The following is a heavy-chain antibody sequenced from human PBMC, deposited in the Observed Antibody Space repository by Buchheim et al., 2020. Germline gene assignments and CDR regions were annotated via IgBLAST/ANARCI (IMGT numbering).Heavy chain of an antibody. D-gene: IGHD3-10*01. CDR2: IYHSGST. CDR1: GGSIGSSNW. Sequence: QVQLQESGPGLVKPSGTLSLTCAVSGGSIGSSNWWSWVRQPPGKGLEWIGEIYHSGSTNYNPSPKSRVTISVDKSTNPFSLKLSSVTAADTAVYYCVSITMVRGVSDWFDPWGQGTL. J-gene: IGHJ5*02. CDR3: VSITMVRGVSDWFDP. V-gene: IGHV4-4*02.